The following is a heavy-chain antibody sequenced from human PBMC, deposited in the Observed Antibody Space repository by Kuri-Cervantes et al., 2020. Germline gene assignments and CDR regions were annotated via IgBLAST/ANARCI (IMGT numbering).Heavy chain of an antibody. J-gene: IGHJ6*02. Sequence: GGSLRLSCAASGFTFSSYAMHWVRQAPGKGLEWVAVISYDGSNKYYADSVKGRFTISRDNSKNTLYLQMNSLRAEDTAVYYCARGWNYDILTGYDVYCYYGMDVWGQGTTVTSP. D-gene: IGHD3-9*01. CDR2: ISYDGSNK. CDR3: ARGWNYDILTGYDVYCYYGMDV. CDR1: GFTFSSYA. V-gene: IGHV3-30-3*01.